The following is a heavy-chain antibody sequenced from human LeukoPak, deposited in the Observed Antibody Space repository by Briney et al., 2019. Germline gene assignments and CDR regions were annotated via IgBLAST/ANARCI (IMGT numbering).Heavy chain of an antibody. D-gene: IGHD2/OR15-2a*01. CDR3: ARSPSGENYFPWYFDL. V-gene: IGHV3-21*01. Sequence: GGSLRLSCAASGYTFSSSSLNCVRQAPGKGLEWVSSITSSTSYIYYADSMKGRFTISRDNAKNSLFLQMNSLRADDTAVYYCARSPSGENYFPWYFDLWGRGTLVTVSS. CDR1: GYTFSSSS. CDR2: ITSSTSYI. J-gene: IGHJ2*01.